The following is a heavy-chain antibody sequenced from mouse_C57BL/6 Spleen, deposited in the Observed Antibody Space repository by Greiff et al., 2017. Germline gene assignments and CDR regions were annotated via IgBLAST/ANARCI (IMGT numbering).Heavy chain of an antibody. CDR2: ISYDGSN. D-gene: IGHD1-1*01. CDR1: GYSITSGYY. Sequence: VQLKESGPGLVKPSQSLSLTCSATGYSITSGYYWNWIRQFPGNKLEWMGYISYDGSNNYNPSLKNRISITRDTSKNQFYLKLNSVTTEDTATYYCARGSSYPDYAMDYWGQGTSVTVSS. CDR3: ARGSSYPDYAMDY. V-gene: IGHV3-6*01. J-gene: IGHJ4*01.